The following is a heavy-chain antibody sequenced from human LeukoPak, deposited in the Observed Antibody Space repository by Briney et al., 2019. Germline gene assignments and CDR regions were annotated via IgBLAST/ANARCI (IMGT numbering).Heavy chain of an antibody. CDR2: ILNDGSNK. CDR1: GFTFSTYG. V-gene: IGHV3-33*01. Sequence: GGSLRLSCAASGFTFSTYGMHWVRQAPGKGLEWVAVILNDGSNKYYADSVKGRFTISRDNSKNTLYLQMNSLRAEDTAVYSCARASGPFDYWGQGTLVTVSS. CDR3: ARASGPFDY. D-gene: IGHD3-10*01. J-gene: IGHJ4*02.